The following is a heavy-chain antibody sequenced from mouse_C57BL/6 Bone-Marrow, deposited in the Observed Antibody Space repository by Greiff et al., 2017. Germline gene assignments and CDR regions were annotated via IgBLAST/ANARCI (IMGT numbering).Heavy chain of an antibody. CDR3: ARSGCSNCYAMDY. CDR2: INPNNGGT. CDR1: GYTFTDYY. J-gene: IGHJ4*01. D-gene: IGHD2-5*01. V-gene: IGHV1-26*01. Sequence: EVQLQQSGPELVKPGASVKISCKASGYTFTDYYMNWVKQSHGKSLEWIGDINPNNGGTSYNQKFKGKATLTVDQSSSTAYMELRSLTSEDSAVYYFARSGCSNCYAMDYWGQGTSVTVSS.